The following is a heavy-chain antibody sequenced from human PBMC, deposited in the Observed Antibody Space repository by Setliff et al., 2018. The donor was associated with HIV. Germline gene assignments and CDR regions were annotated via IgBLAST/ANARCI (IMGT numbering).Heavy chain of an antibody. J-gene: IGHJ4*01. Sequence: GGSLSLSCAVSGFIFNTYSMNWVRQAPGKGLEWVSYIGGSGSAIYYADSVKGRFTISRDNAKNSLYLQLNSLRAEDTAVYYCVRDASPDYDSGGYSAGGHWGRGTLVTVSS. CDR1: GFIFNTYS. CDR3: VRDASPDYDSGGYSAGGH. V-gene: IGHV3-48*01. CDR2: IGGSGSAI. D-gene: IGHD3-22*01.